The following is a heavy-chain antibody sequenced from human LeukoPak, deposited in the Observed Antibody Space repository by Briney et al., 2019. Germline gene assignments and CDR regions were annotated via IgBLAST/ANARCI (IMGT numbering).Heavy chain of an antibody. Sequence: SAGTLRLSCAASGFTFSSYGRHWVRQAPGKGLEWVAVIWYDGSNKYYADSVKGRFTISRDNSKNTLYLQMNSLRAEDTAVYYCARSRGSGSFFDYWGQGTLVSVSS. D-gene: IGHD3-10*01. CDR1: GFTFSSYG. V-gene: IGHV3-33*01. CDR3: ARSRGSGSFFDY. CDR2: IWYDGSNK. J-gene: IGHJ4*02.